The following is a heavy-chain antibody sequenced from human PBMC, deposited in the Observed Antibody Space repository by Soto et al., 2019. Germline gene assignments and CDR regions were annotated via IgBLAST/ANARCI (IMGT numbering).Heavy chain of an antibody. J-gene: IGHJ4*02. Sequence: DVQLVESGGGRVKPGGSLTLPCAASGFTISSYSLNWVRQAPGKGLEWVSSISSGHGDIYYEHSVKGRFIGSRANAKNLLSLQMYNLRVVDPAVNYCALLKRGWYGDFEIWGQGTLVNVSS. CDR3: ALLKRGWYGDFEI. D-gene: IGHD6-19*01. CDR2: ISSGHGDI. CDR1: GFTISSYS. V-gene: IGHV3-21*01.